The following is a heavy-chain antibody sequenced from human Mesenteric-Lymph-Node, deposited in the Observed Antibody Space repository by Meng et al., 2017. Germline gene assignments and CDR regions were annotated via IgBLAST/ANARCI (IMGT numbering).Heavy chain of an antibody. CDR1: GFTFSTDG. V-gene: IGHV3-21*01. CDR2: ISSSSSYI. J-gene: IGHJ4*02. CDR3: ASYLYDSILPG. D-gene: IGHD3-22*01. Sequence: VKVGGAGGGVVQPGRSLRLPCAASGFTFSTDGRHWVRQAPGKGLEWVSSISSSSSYIYYADSVKGRFTISRDNAKNSLYLQMNSLRAEDTAVYYCASYLYDSILPGWGQGTLVTVSS.